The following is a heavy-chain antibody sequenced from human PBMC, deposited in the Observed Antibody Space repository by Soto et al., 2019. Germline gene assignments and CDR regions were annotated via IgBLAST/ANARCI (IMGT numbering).Heavy chain of an antibody. CDR1: GFTFTSSA. CDR2: IVVGSGNT. CDR3: AAHGPGITGTTGDPGYYYGMDV. D-gene: IGHD1-20*01. Sequence: QMQLVQSGPEVKKPGTSVKVSCKASGFTFTSSAMQWVRQARGQRLEWIGWIVVGSGNTNYAQKFQERVTITRDMSTSTAYMELSSLRSEDTAVYYCAAHGPGITGTTGDPGYYYGMDVWGQGTTVTVSS. V-gene: IGHV1-58*02. J-gene: IGHJ6*02.